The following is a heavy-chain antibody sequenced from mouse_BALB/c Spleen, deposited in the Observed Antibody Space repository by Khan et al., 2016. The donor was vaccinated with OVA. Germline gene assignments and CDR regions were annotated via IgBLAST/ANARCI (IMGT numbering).Heavy chain of an antibody. CDR1: GYTFTSYT. CDR3: VRDGAYHMYDCLFAY. CDR2: INPSNGYT. Sequence: QVQLKQSGAELARPGASVKMSCKASGYTFTSYTIHWIKLRPGQGLEWIGFINPSNGYTNYNQKFKDKATLTADKSSTTVYMHLSSLTSDDSAVYNCVRDGAYHMYDCLFAYWGQGTLVTVSA. D-gene: IGHD2-14*01. V-gene: IGHV1-4*01. J-gene: IGHJ3*01.